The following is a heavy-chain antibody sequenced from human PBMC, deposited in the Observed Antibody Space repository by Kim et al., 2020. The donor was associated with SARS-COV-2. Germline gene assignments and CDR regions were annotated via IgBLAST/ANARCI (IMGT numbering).Heavy chain of an antibody. D-gene: IGHD1-1*01. J-gene: IGHJ4*02. CDR3: VRRAGELANDY. Sequence: YYADAVKGRLSISRDNVKNTLYLQMNALRDEDTAVYYCVRRAGELANDYWGRGTLVTVSS. V-gene: IGHV3-48*02.